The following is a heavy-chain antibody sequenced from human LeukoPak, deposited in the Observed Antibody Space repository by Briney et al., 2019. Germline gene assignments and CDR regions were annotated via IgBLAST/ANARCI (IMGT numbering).Heavy chain of an antibody. Sequence: GRSLRLSCAASGFTFSSYAMHWVRQAPGKGLEWVAVISYDGSNKYYADSVKGRFTISRDNSKNTLYLQLNSLRSEDTAVYYCAKEGSYGDFDYWGQGTLVTVSS. CDR3: AKEGSYGDFDY. CDR1: GFTFSSYA. D-gene: IGHD4-17*01. J-gene: IGHJ4*02. CDR2: ISYDGSNK. V-gene: IGHV3-30-3*01.